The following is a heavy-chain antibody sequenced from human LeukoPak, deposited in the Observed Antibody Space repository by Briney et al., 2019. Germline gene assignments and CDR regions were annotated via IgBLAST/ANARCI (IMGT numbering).Heavy chain of an antibody. Sequence: SETLSLTCTVSGGSISSYYWSRIRQSPGKGLECLGYIHYTGSTNYNPSLKSLVTISVETSKYKFSLKLKYVTAADTVVYYCARPNIRYCSGGACSNVGCDYWGQGTMVTVSS. CDR1: GGSISSYY. D-gene: IGHD2-15*01. J-gene: IGHJ4*02. CDR2: IHYTGST. V-gene: IGHV4-59*01. CDR3: ARPNIRYCSGGACSNVGCDY.